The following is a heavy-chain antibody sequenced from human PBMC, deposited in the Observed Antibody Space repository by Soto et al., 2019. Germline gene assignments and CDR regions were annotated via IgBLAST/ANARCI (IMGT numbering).Heavy chain of an antibody. J-gene: IGHJ6*04. CDR3: ARGRVTSGTYYMDV. V-gene: IGHV3-66*01. D-gene: IGHD4-4*01. CDR1: GFSVSDCY. CDR2: IYAAGHT. Sequence: EVQLVESGGGLVQSGGSLRLSCATSGFSVSDCYLSWVRQAPGKGLEWVSVIYAAGHTYYPDSVKGRFIISRDKSENTVYLQMNSLRAEDTAMYYCARGRVTSGTYYMDVWGKGTTVTVSS.